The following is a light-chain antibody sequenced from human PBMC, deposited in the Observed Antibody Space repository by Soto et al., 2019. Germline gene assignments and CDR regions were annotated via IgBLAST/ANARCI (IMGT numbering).Light chain of an antibody. CDR2: AAS. Sequence: DIQMTQSPSSLSASVGDRVTITCRASQSISDYLNWYQQKPGKAPKLLIHAASSLQSGVPSRFSGSGSGTDFTLTISSLQPEDFATYYCQQSYNTLLYTVCQGTKLEI. J-gene: IGKJ2*01. V-gene: IGKV1-39*01. CDR1: QSISDY. CDR3: QQSYNTLLYT.